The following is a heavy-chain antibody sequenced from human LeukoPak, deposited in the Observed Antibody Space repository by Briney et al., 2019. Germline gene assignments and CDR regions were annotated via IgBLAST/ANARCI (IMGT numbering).Heavy chain of an antibody. Sequence: ASVKVSCKASGYTFTSYDINWVRQAPGQGLEWMGRIIPILDMANYPQKFQGRVTITADKSTSTAYMELSSLRSEDTAVYYCAREPRTVIVGAYDILTGLDYWGQGTLVTVSS. D-gene: IGHD3-9*01. CDR2: IIPILDMA. J-gene: IGHJ4*02. CDR3: AREPRTVIVGAYDILTGLDY. V-gene: IGHV1-69*04. CDR1: GYTFTSYD.